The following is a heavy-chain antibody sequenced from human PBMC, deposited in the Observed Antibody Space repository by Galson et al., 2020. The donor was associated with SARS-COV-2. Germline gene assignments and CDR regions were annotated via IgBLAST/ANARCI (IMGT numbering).Heavy chain of an antibody. CDR2: IYSGGST. D-gene: IGHD5-18*01. CDR1: GFTVSSNY. J-gene: IGHJ6*02. CDR3: ARENTAMVSGDENYYYGMDV. Sequence: TGGSLRLSCAASGFTVSSNYMSWVRQAPGKGLEWVSVIYSGGSTYYADSVKGRFTISRDNSKNTLYLQMNSLRAEDTAVYYCARENTAMVSGDENYYYGMDVWGQGTTVTVSS. V-gene: IGHV3-66*01.